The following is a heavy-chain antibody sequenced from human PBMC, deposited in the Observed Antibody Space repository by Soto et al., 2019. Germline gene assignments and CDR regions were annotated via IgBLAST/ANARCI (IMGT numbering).Heavy chain of an antibody. J-gene: IGHJ4*02. CDR3: AADLRRVGEQWLVFDY. CDR1: GFTFTSSA. V-gene: IGHV1-58*01. D-gene: IGHD6-19*01. Sequence: ASVKVSCKASGFTFTSSAVRWVRQARGQRLEWIGWIVVGSGNTNYAQKFQERVTITRDMSTSTAYMELSSLRSEDTAVYYCAADLRRVGEQWLVFDYWGQGTLVTVSS. CDR2: IVVGSGNT.